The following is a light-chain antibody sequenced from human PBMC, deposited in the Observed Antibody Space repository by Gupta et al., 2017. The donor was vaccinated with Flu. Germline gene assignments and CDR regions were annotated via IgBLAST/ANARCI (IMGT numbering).Light chain of an antibody. J-gene: IGKJ1*01. CDR3: QQYGSSPPT. CDR1: QSVSSSY. V-gene: IGKV3-20*01. CDR2: GAS. Sequence: EIVLTQSPGTLSLSPGERATLSSRASQSVSSSYLAWYQQKPGQAPRLLIYGASSRATGIPERFSGSGSGRDFTLTISRLEPEDFAVYYCQQYGSSPPTFGQGTKVEIK.